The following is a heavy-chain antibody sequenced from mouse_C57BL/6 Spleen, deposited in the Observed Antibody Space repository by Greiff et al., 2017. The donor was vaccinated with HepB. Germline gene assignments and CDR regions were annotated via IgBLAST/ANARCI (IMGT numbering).Heavy chain of an antibody. D-gene: IGHD1-1*01. CDR2: ISSGSSTI. CDR1: GFTFSDYG. V-gene: IGHV5-17*01. CDR3: AKSYYYGSSPTVFDV. J-gene: IGHJ1*03. Sequence: EVQGVESGGGLVKPGGSLKLSCAASGFTFSDYGMHWVRQAPEKGLEWVAYISSGSSTIYYADTVKGRFTISRDNAKNTLFLQMTSLRSEDTAMYYCAKSYYYGSSPTVFDVWGTGTTVTVSS.